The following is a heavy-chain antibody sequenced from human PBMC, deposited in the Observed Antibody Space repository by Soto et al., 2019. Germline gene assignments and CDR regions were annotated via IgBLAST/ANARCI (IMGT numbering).Heavy chain of an antibody. J-gene: IGHJ3*01. CDR2: ISGSGSTT. CDR3: AKDRLMLTMVVVGAFDF. Sequence: VQLLESGGGLVQPGGSLRLSCAASGFSFNNHAMTWVRQAPGKGLEWVSGISGSGSTTHYADSVKGRFTISRDNSKATLYLQMNSLRPEDTAVYYCAKDRLMLTMVVVGAFDFWGLGTMVTVSS. D-gene: IGHD3-22*01. CDR1: GFSFNNHA. V-gene: IGHV3-23*01.